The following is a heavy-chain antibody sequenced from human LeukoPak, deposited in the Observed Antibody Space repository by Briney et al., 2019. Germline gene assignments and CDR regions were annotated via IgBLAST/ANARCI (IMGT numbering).Heavy chain of an antibody. J-gene: IGHJ3*02. Sequence: SVKVSCKASGGTFSSNTISWVRQAPGQGLECMGGIIPIFGTANYAQKFQGRVTITADESTSTAYMELSSLRYEDTAVYYCARVWCSGGSCYSSRGAFDIWCQGTMVTVSS. CDR2: IIPIFGTA. D-gene: IGHD2-15*01. CDR1: GGTFSSNT. CDR3: ARVWCSGGSCYSSRGAFDI. V-gene: IGHV1-69*13.